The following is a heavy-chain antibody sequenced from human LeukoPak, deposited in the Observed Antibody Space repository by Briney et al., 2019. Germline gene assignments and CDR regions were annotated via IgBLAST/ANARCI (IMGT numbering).Heavy chain of an antibody. Sequence: SETLSLTCTVSGGSISSYYWSWIRQHPGKGLEWIGYIYYSGSTYYNPSLKSRVTISVDTSKNQFSLKLSSVTAADTAVYYCARSSYYYDSSGYYKGPFDPWGQGTLVTVSS. J-gene: IGHJ5*02. V-gene: IGHV4-59*06. CDR3: ARSSYYYDSSGYYKGPFDP. D-gene: IGHD3-22*01. CDR1: GGSISSYY. CDR2: IYYSGST.